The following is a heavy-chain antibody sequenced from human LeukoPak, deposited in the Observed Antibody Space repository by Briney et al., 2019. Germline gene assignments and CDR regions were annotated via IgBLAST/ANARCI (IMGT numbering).Heavy chain of an antibody. CDR1: GYTFTGYY. J-gene: IGHJ6*02. V-gene: IGHV1-2*02. Sequence: ASVKVSCKASGYTFTGYYIHWVRQAPGQGLEWMGWINPNSDGTNYAQKFQGRVTMTSDTSISTAYMELSRLRSDDTAFYYCAREYDFWSGFSLGGMDVWGQGTTVTVSS. CDR2: INPNSDGT. D-gene: IGHD3-3*01. CDR3: AREYDFWSGFSLGGMDV.